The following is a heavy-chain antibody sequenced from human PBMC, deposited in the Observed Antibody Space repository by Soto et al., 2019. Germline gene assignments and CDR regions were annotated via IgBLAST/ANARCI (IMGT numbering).Heavy chain of an antibody. V-gene: IGHV3-72*01. CDR3: ARDLGS. CDR2: SRNKANSYTT. J-gene: IGHJ5*02. CDR1: GFTFSDHY. Sequence: EVQLVESGGGLVQPGGSLRLSCAASGFTFSDHYMDWVRQAPGKGLEWVGRSRNKANSYTTEYAASVRGRFTISRDDSKHSLYLQMNSLKPADGAVYYCARDLGSWGQGTLVTVSS.